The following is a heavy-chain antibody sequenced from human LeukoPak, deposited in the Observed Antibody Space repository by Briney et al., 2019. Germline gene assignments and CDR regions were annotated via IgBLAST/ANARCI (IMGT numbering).Heavy chain of an antibody. J-gene: IGHJ4*02. D-gene: IGHD3-22*01. CDR1: GFTFSSYW. V-gene: IGHV3-7*03. CDR3: AKNAHYYDSSGFDY. Sequence: GGSLRLSCAASGFTFSSYWMSWVRQAPGKGLEWVANIKQDGSEKYYVDSVKGRFTISRDNAKNSLYLQMNSLGAEDTAVYYCAKNAHYYDSSGFDYWGQGTLVTVSS. CDR2: IKQDGSEK.